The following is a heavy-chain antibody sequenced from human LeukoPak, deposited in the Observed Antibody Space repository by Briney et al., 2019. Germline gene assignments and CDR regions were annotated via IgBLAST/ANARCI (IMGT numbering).Heavy chain of an antibody. CDR2: IYYSGST. V-gene: IGHV4-59*01. Sequence: SETLSLTCTVSGGSISSYYWSWLRQPPGKGLEWTGYIYYSGSTNYNPSLKSRVTISVNTSKNQFSLKLSSVTAADTAVYYCAREVWDYGMDVWGQGTTVTVSS. CDR3: AREVWDYGMDV. D-gene: IGHD3-16*01. J-gene: IGHJ6*02. CDR1: GGSISSYY.